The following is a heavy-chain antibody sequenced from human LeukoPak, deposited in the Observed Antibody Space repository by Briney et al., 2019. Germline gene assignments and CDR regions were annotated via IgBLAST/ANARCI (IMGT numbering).Heavy chain of an antibody. Sequence: PGGSLRLSCAASGFTFDDYAMHWVRQPPGKGLEWVSLISWDGGSTYYADSVKGRFTISRDNSKNSLYLQMNSLRAEDTALYYCASTYYDFWSGPPHYWGQGTLVTVSS. V-gene: IGHV3-43D*04. CDR3: ASTYYDFWSGPPHY. CDR2: ISWDGGST. D-gene: IGHD3-3*01. J-gene: IGHJ4*02. CDR1: GFTFDDYA.